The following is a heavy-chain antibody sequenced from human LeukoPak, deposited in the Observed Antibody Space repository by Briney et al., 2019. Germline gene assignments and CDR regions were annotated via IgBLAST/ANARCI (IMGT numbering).Heavy chain of an antibody. CDR2: ISSSSSYI. J-gene: IGHJ4*02. CDR1: GFNFAHYA. V-gene: IGHV3-21*01. CDR3: ASQIIVTTTTVFDY. D-gene: IGHD4-11*01. Sequence: PGGSLRLSCAASGFNFAHYAMHWVRQAPGKGLEWVSSISSSSSYIYYADSVKGRFTISRDNAKNSLYLQMNSLRAEDTAVYYCASQIIVTTTTVFDYWGQGTLVTVSS.